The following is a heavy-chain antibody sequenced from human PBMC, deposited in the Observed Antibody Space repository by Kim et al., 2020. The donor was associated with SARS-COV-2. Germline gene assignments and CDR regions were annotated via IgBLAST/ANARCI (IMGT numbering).Heavy chain of an antibody. CDR3: AREGYGDYGGVY. J-gene: IGHJ4*01. V-gene: IGHV4-34*01. D-gene: IGHD4-17*01. Sequence: TYNPSLKSRVTISVDTSKHQFSLELGSVTAADTAVYYCAREGYGDYGGVYWGQGTLVTVSS.